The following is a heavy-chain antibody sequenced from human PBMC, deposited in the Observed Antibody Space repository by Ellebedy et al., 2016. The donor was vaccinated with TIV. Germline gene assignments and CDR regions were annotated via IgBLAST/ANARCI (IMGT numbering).Heavy chain of an antibody. CDR1: GFTFSNAW. CDR3: TTEGVAAAVTDAFDI. V-gene: IGHV3-15*07. CDR2: IKSKTDGGTT. J-gene: IGHJ3*02. D-gene: IGHD6-13*01. Sequence: LGGSLRLSCAASGFTFSNAWMNWVRQAPGKGLEWVGRIKSKTDGGTTDYAAPVKGRFTISRDDSKNTLYLQMNSLKTEDTAVYYCTTEGVAAAVTDAFDIWGQGTMVTVSS.